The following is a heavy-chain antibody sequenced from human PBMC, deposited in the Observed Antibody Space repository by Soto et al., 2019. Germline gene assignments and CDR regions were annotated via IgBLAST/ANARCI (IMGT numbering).Heavy chain of an antibody. V-gene: IGHV1-24*01. CDR1: GYTLTELS. CDR3: CAHIMITFGGVIAIDY. CDR2: FDPEDGET. Sequence: QVQLVQSGAEVKKPGASVKVSCKVSGYTLTELSMHWVRQAPGKGLEWMGGFDPEDGETIYAQKFQGRVTMTEDTSTDTAYLELSSLRSEETAVYYCCAHIMITFGGVIAIDYWGQGTLVTVSS. D-gene: IGHD3-16*02. J-gene: IGHJ4*02.